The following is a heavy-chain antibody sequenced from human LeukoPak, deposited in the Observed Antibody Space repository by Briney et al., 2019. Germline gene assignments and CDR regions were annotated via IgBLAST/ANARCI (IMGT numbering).Heavy chain of an antibody. J-gene: IGHJ3*02. Sequence: GGSLRLSCAASGFTFSRYGMHWVRQAPGKGLEWVAVLWYDGSNKEYADSVIGRFTISRDNSKNTLYLQMNGLRAEDTAVYYCAREHYYNAGSYYPIWGQGTVVTVSS. CDR2: LWYDGSNK. V-gene: IGHV3-33*01. D-gene: IGHD3-10*01. CDR1: GFTFSRYG. CDR3: AREHYYNAGSYYPI.